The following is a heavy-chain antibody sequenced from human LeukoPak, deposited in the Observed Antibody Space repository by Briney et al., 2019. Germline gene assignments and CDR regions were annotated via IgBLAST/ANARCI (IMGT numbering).Heavy chain of an antibody. CDR3: AKASFDFWSGYFDY. D-gene: IGHD3-3*01. CDR1: GFTFDDYA. CDR2: ISWNSGSI. Sequence: GGSLRLSCAASGFTFDDYAMHWVRQAPGKGLEWVSGISWNSGSIGYADSVKGRFTISRDNAKNSLHLQMNSLRAEDTALYYCAKASFDFWSGYFDYWGQGTLVTVSS. J-gene: IGHJ4*02. V-gene: IGHV3-9*01.